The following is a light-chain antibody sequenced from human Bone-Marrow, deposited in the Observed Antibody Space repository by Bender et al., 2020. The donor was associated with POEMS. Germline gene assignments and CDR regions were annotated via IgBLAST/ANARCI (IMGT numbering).Light chain of an antibody. CDR2: EGT. CDR1: YSDIGSYKF. J-gene: IGLJ1*01. CDR3: SSYAGSNNWV. V-gene: IGLV2-14*02. Sequence: QSALTQPASVSGSPGQSITISCTGTYSDIGSYKFVSWYQQHPGKAPKLMIYEGTKRPSGVSNRFSGSKSGNTVSLSISGLQAEDEADYYCSSYAGSNNWVFGTGTTVTVL.